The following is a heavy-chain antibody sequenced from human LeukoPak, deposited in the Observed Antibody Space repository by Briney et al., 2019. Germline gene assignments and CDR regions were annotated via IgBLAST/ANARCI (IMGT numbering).Heavy chain of an antibody. J-gene: IGHJ4*02. CDR1: GFTFSSYG. V-gene: IGHV3-53*01. Sequence: PGGSLRLSCAASGFTFSSYGMHWVRQAPGKGLEWVSLIYTSGSTYYADSVKGRFTISRDSSKNTLYLQMNSLRAGDTAVYYCARVTTSGSYKFNYWGQGTLVTVSP. D-gene: IGHD3-10*01. CDR3: ARVTTSGSYKFNY. CDR2: IYTSGST.